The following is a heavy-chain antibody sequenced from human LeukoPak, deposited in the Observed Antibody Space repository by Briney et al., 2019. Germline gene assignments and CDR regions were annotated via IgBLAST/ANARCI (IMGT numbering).Heavy chain of an antibody. Sequence: GGSLRLSCAASGITVSDNYLSWVRQAPGKGLEWVSFIYTGGSGGATYYADSVKGRFTISRDNSKNTLYLQMNSLRPEDTAVYYCAKDRSGQWELHDAFDIWGQGTMVTVSS. V-gene: IGHV3-53*05. CDR1: GITVSDNY. CDR3: AKDRSGQWELHDAFDI. D-gene: IGHD1-26*01. CDR2: IYTGGSGGAT. J-gene: IGHJ3*02.